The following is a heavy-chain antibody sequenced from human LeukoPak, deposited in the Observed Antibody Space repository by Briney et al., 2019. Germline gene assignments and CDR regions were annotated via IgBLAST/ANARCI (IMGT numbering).Heavy chain of an antibody. CDR1: GFTFSSYW. J-gene: IGHJ6*03. CDR2: IKEDGSEK. V-gene: IGHV3-7*01. Sequence: PGGSLRLSCTASGFTFSSYWMSWVRQAPGKGLEWVANIKEDGSEKYHVDSVKGRFTISRDNARNSLYLQMNGLTAEDTAVYSCARVGHYYFYYFAVWGNGTTVSVSS. CDR3: ARVGHYYFYYFAV. D-gene: IGHD1-26*01.